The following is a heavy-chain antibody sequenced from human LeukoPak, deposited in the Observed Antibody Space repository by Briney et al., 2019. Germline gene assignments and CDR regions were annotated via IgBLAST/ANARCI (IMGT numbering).Heavy chain of an antibody. CDR3: VTSTGQQFIPYDY. D-gene: IGHD6-13*01. Sequence: GGSLRLSCAASGFNVSSSYMTWIRQAPGKGLEWVSLIYGADAAYYAESVRGRFMISRDNLKNTLFLQMNSLRVEDTAVYYCVTSTGQQFIPYDYWGQGTRVTVSS. CDR2: IYGADAA. V-gene: IGHV3-66*02. J-gene: IGHJ4*02. CDR1: GFNVSSSY.